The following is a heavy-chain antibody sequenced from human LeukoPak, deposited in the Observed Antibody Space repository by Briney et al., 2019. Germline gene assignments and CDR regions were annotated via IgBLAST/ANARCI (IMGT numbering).Heavy chain of an antibody. CDR3: ARVAEYTYYYGMDV. CDR2: INPNSGGT. D-gene: IGHD2/OR15-2a*01. V-gene: IGHV1-2*02. CDR1: GYTFTGYY. J-gene: IGHJ6*02. Sequence: ASVKVSCKASGYTFTGYYMHWVRQAPGQGLEWMVWINPNSGGTNYAQKFQGRVTMTRDTSISTAYMELSRLRSDDTAVYYCARVAEYTYYYGMDVWGQGTTVTVSS.